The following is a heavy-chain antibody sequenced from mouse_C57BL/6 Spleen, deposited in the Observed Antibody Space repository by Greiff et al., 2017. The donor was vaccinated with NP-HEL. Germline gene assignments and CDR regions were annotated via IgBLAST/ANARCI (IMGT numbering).Heavy chain of an antibody. CDR2: ISSGSSTI. V-gene: IGHV5-17*01. CDR1: GFTFSDYG. D-gene: IGHD1-1*01. Sequence: EVMLVESGGGLVKPGGSLKLSCAASGFTFSDYGMHWVRQAPEKGLEWVAYISSGSSTIYYADTVKGRFTISRDNAKNTLFLQMTSLRSEDTAMYYCARGSTVVATDVAYWGQGTLVTVSA. J-gene: IGHJ3*01. CDR3: ARGSTVVATDVAY.